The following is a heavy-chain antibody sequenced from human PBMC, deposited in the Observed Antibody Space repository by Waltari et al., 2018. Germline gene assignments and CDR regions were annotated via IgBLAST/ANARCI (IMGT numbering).Heavy chain of an antibody. Sequence: QESGPTLVKPTQTLTLTCTFSGFSLSTSGVGVGWIRQPPGKALEWLALIYWNDDKRYSPSLKSRLTITKDTSKNQVVLTMTNMDPVDTATYYCAHRKEGSSSSTWYFDLWGRGTLVTVSS. CDR3: AHRKEGSSSSTWYFDL. CDR1: GFSLSTSGVG. D-gene: IGHD6-6*01. CDR2: IYWNDDK. J-gene: IGHJ2*01. V-gene: IGHV2-5*01.